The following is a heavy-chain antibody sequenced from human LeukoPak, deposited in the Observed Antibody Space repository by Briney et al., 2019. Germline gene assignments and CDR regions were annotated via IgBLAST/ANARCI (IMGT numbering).Heavy chain of an antibody. CDR3: AKDIRGTCSSTSCYYHYMDV. D-gene: IGHD2-2*01. Sequence: PGGSLRLSCAASGFTFDDYAMHWVRQAPGKGLEWVSDISWNSGSIGYADSVKGRFTISRDNAKNSLYLQVNSMRAEDMALYYCAKDIRGTCSSTSCYYHYMDVWGKGTTVTVSS. V-gene: IGHV3-9*03. J-gene: IGHJ6*03. CDR2: ISWNSGSI. CDR1: GFTFDDYA.